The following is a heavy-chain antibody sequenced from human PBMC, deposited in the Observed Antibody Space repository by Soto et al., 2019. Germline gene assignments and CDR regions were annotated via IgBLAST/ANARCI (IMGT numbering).Heavy chain of an antibody. CDR1: GFTFSSYS. D-gene: IGHD3-10*01. CDR2: ISSSSSYI. CDR3: AREWGLWFGELPSDY. V-gene: IGHV3-21*01. J-gene: IGHJ4*02. Sequence: EVQLVESGGGLVKPGGSLRLSCAASGFTFSSYSMNWVRQAPGKGLEWVSSISSSSSYIYYADSVKGRFTISRDNAKNSRYLQMNSLRAEDTAVYYCAREWGLWFGELPSDYWGQGALVTVSS.